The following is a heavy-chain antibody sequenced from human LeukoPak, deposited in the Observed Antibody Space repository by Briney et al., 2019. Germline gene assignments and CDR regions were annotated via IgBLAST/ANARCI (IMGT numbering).Heavy chain of an antibody. CDR2: IYYSGST. V-gene: IGHV4-59*01. D-gene: IGHD3-22*01. J-gene: IGHJ4*02. CDR1: GGSISSYY. Sequence: PSETLSLTCTVSGGSISSYYWSWIRQPPGKGLEWIGYIYYSGSTNYNPSLKSRVTISVDTSKNQFSLKLSSVTAADTAVYYCARSDYDSSGYYYTVDYWGQGTLVTASS. CDR3: ARSDYDSSGYYYTVDY.